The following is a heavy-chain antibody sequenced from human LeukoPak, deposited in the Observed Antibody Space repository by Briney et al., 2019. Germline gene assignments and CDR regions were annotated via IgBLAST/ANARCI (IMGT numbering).Heavy chain of an antibody. CDR3: AREGDYGDILDY. Sequence: ASVKVSCKASGGTFSSYAISWVRQAPGQGLEWMGIINPSGGSTSYAQKFQGRVTMTRDTSTSTVYMELSSLRSEDTAVYYCAREGDYGDILDYWGQGTLVTVSS. CDR2: INPSGGST. J-gene: IGHJ4*02. CDR1: GGTFSSYA. D-gene: IGHD4-17*01. V-gene: IGHV1-46*01.